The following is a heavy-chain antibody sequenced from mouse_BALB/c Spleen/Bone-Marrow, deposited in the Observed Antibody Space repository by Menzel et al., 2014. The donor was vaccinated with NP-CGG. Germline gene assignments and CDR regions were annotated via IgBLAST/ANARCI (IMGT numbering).Heavy chain of an antibody. J-gene: IGHJ4*01. V-gene: IGHV1-26*01. CDR1: GYSFSGYY. CDR2: VHPNNGGT. Sequence: VQLKESGPDLVKPGASVKLSCKASGYSFSGYYMHWVKQSHGKSLEWIGRVHPNNGGTSYNQKFKGEAILNVDMSSSAAYMEVRSLTSEDSAVYYCARYGSYVGGTMDYWGQGTSVTVSS. D-gene: IGHD1-1*02. CDR3: ARYGSYVGGTMDY.